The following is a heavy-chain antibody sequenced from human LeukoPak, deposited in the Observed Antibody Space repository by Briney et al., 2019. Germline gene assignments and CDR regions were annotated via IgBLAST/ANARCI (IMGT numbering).Heavy chain of an antibody. V-gene: IGHV3-23*01. D-gene: IGHD4-17*01. J-gene: IGHJ4*02. CDR2: IRGSSGLT. Sequence: PGGSLRLSCAASGFTFSNYAMSWVRQAPGGGLEWVSAIRGSSGLTYYADSVKGRFTISRDNSKNTLFLQMNSLRAEDTAVYYCARRGESTSYGDYRFDYWGQGTLVTVSS. CDR1: GFTFSNYA. CDR3: ARRGESTSYGDYRFDY.